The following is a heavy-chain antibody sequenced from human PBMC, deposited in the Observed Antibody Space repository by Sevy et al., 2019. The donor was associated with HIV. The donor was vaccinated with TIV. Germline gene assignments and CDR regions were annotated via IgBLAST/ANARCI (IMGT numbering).Heavy chain of an antibody. CDR2: TYSRSKWYN. Sequence: SQTLSLTCAISGDSVSSNSAAWNWLRQSPSRGLEWLGRTYSRSKWYNDYAVSVKSRITINPDTSKNQFSLQLNSVTPEDTAVYYCARDRCELLHNYFDYWGQGTLVTVSS. CDR3: ARDRCELLHNYFDY. D-gene: IGHD1-26*01. V-gene: IGHV6-1*01. CDR1: GDSVSSNSAA. J-gene: IGHJ4*02.